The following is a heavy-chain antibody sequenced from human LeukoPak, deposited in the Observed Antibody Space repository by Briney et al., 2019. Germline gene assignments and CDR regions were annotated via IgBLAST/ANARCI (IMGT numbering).Heavy chain of an antibody. J-gene: IGHJ4*02. CDR2: IYYNGNT. CDR1: GGSITNSDYY. V-gene: IGHV4-39*07. D-gene: IGHD3-10*01. CDR3: ARRGPLYYGSGSYRFDY. Sequence: SETLSLTCIVSGGSITNSDYYWGWIRQPPGKGLEWIGSIYYNGNTYYNPSLKSRVTISVDTSKNQFSLKLSSVTAADTAVYYCARRGPLYYGSGSYRFDYWGQGTLVTVSS.